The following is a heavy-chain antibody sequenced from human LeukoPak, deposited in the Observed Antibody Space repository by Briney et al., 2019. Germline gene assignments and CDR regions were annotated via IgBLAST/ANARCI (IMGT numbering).Heavy chain of an antibody. CDR3: ARGVGRFLEWLLGMDYFDY. Sequence: SETLSLTCAVYGGSFSGYYWSWIRQPPGKGLEWIGEINHSGSTNYNPSLKSRVTISVDTSKNQFSLKLSSVTAADTAVYYCARGVGRFLEWLLGMDYFDYWGQGTLVTVSS. V-gene: IGHV4-34*01. D-gene: IGHD3-3*01. CDR1: GGSFSGYY. J-gene: IGHJ4*02. CDR2: INHSGST.